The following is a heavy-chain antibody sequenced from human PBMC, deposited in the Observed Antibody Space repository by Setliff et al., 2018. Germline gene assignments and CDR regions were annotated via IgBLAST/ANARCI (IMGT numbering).Heavy chain of an antibody. V-gene: IGHV4-61*09. CDR2: IYTSGIT. CDR3: ARVGGNIAAAAPVYTYYFDY. D-gene: IGHD6-13*01. J-gene: IGHJ4*02. CDR1: GGSISSGSYY. Sequence: SQTMSLTCTVSGGSISSGSYYWSWIRQPAGKGLEWIGHIYTSGITNYNPSLKSRVTISVDTSKNQFSLKLSSVTAADTAVYYCARVGGNIAAAAPVYTYYFDYWGQGTLVTVSS.